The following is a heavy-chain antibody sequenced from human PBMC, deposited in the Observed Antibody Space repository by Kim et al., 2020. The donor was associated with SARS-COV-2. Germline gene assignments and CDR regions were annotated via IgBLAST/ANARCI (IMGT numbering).Heavy chain of an antibody. V-gene: IGHV5-51*01. Sequence: GESLKISCKGSGYSFTSYWIGWVRQMPGKGLEWMGIIYPGDSDTRYSPSFQGQVTISADKSISTAYLQWSSLKASDTAMYYCARQVDDYDILTGYSSREFDYWGQGTLVTVSS. CDR1: GYSFTSYW. CDR2: IYPGDSDT. CDR3: ARQVDDYDILTGYSSREFDY. D-gene: IGHD3-9*01. J-gene: IGHJ4*02.